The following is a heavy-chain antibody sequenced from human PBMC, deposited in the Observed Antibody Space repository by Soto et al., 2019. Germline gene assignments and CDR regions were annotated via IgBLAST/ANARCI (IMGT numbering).Heavy chain of an antibody. Sequence: ASVKVSCKASGYTFTSYGISWVRQAPGQGLEWMGWISAYNGNTNYAQKLQGRVTMTTDTSTSTAYMELRSLRSDDTAVYYCARDRRLGYCTNGVCSNWFDPWGQGTLVTSPQ. CDR2: ISAYNGNT. J-gene: IGHJ5*02. V-gene: IGHV1-18*04. CDR1: GYTFTSYG. D-gene: IGHD2-8*01. CDR3: ARDRRLGYCTNGVCSNWFDP.